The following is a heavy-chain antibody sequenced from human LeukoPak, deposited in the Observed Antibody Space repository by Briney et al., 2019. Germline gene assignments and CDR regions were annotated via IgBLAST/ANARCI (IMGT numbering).Heavy chain of an antibody. V-gene: IGHV3-23*01. Sequence: GGSLRLSCAASGFTFSSYMMTWVRQAPGKGLEWVSGIGGGGGGAFYADSVKGRFTISRDNSKNTLYLQMNSLRAEDTAVYYCAKDPRTVGIQLWSTWGQGALVTVSS. J-gene: IGHJ4*02. CDR1: GFTFSSYM. CDR2: IGGGGGGA. CDR3: AKDPRTVGIQLWST. D-gene: IGHD5-18*01.